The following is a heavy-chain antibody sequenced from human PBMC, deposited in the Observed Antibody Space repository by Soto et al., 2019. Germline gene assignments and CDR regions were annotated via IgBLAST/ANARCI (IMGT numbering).Heavy chain of an antibody. CDR2: INHSGST. J-gene: IGHJ6*02. CDR3: ARGRAYYDILTGYYKNYYGMDV. D-gene: IGHD3-9*01. CDR1: GGSFSGYY. V-gene: IGHV4-34*01. Sequence: SETLSLTCAVYGGSFSGYYWSWIRQPPGKGLEWIGEINHSGSTNYNPSLKSRVTISVDTSKNQFSLKLSSVTAADTAVYYCARGRAYYDILTGYYKNYYGMDVWGQGTTVTVSS.